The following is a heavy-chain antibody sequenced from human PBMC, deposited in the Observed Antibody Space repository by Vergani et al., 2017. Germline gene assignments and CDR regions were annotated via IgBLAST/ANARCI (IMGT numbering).Heavy chain of an antibody. Sequence: QMQLQESGPGLVKASETLSLTCTVSGDSIISRSYYWGWIRQPPGKGLEWIGSIYNSGNGDSSSSLKSRVTISADTSKNQFSLRLTSVIAADTAVYYCASGKYYSDSTSHFRGRYFDVWGRGTLVTVSS. CDR2: IYNSGNG. CDR1: GDSIISRSYY. D-gene: IGHD3-16*01. J-gene: IGHJ2*01. V-gene: IGHV4-39*01. CDR3: ASGKYYSDSTSHFRGRYFDV.